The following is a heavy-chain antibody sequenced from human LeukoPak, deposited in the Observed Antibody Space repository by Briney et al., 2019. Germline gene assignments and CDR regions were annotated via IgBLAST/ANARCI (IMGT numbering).Heavy chain of an antibody. CDR2: IKQDGSEK. CDR3: ARWPNTGLWARFDY. D-gene: IGHD2-8*02. Sequence: PGGSLRLSCAASGFSLSTYWMNWVRQAPGKGLEWVANIKQDGSEKYYVDSVKGRFTISRDNAKNSLYLQMNSLRAEDTAVYYCARWPNTGLWARFDYWGQGALVTVSS. CDR1: GFSLSTYW. J-gene: IGHJ4*02. V-gene: IGHV3-7*03.